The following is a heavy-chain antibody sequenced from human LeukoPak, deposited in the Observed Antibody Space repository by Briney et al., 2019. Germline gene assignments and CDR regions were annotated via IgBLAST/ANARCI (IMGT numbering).Heavy chain of an antibody. D-gene: IGHD4-17*01. V-gene: IGHV3-53*01. CDR1: GLTVSNNC. CDR2: IYRGGRR. J-gene: IGHJ3*02. Sequence: PGGSLSPACAASGLTVSNNCMGWVRQAPGKGLGWGSFIYRGGRRKYADSVKGRFTLARDNSKNTLYLQMNSLSAEDTAVYYCARDGYGDYPNDAFDIWGQGTMVTVCS. CDR3: ARDGYGDYPNDAFDI.